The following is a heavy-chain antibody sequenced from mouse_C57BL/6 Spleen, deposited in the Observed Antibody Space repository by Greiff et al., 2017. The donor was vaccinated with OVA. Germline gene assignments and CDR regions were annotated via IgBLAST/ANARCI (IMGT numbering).Heavy chain of an antibody. CDR2: IWSGGST. J-gene: IGHJ4*01. V-gene: IGHV2-2*01. CDR3: ARKGTTDYYAMDY. D-gene: IGHD3-3*01. CDR1: GFSLTSYG. Sequence: VQRVESGPGLVQPSQSLSITCTVSGFSLTSYGVHWVRQSPGKGLEWLGVIWSGGSTDYNAAFISRLSISKDNSKSQVFFKMNRLQADDTAIYYCARKGTTDYYAMDYWGQGTSVTVSS.